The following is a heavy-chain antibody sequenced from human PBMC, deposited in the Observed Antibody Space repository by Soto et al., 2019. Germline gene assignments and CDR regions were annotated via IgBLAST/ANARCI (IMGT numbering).Heavy chain of an antibody. CDR3: ARGIGDVHFDY. J-gene: IGHJ4*02. Sequence: SETLSLTCTVSGGSISGYYWSWIRQSPGKGLECIGYIYPGGSTNYNPSLKSRVTTSVDTSKSQFSLKLSSVIAADTAVYYCARGIGDVHFDYWCQGTVVT. D-gene: IGHD3-16*01. V-gene: IGHV4-59*13. CDR2: IYPGGST. CDR1: GGSISGYY.